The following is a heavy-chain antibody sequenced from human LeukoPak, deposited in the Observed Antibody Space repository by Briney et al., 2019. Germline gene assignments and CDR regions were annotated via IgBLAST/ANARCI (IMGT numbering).Heavy chain of an antibody. CDR1: GGSISSYY. D-gene: IGHD5-24*01. CDR3: ARGRDGYNFDY. CDR2: IYYSGST. V-gene: IGHV4-59*08. Sequence: SETLSLTCTVSGGSISSYYRSWIRQPPGKGLEWIGYIYYSGSTNYNPSLKSRVTISVDTSKNQFSLKLSSVTAADTAVYYCARGRDGYNFDYWGQGTLVTVSS. J-gene: IGHJ4*02.